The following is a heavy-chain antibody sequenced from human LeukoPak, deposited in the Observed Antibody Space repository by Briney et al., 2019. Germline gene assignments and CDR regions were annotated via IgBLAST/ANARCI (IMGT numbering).Heavy chain of an antibody. V-gene: IGHV3-21*01. CDR3: ARNNHLGGSVYPLAY. J-gene: IGHJ4*02. Sequence: SGGSLRLSCAASGFTFSSYSMNWVRQAPGKGLEWVSSISSSSSYIYYADSVKGRFTISRDNAKNSLYLQMNSLRAEDTAVYYLARNNHLGGSVYPLAYWGKGPLVTVPS. CDR1: GFTFSSYS. CDR2: ISSSSSYI. D-gene: IGHD3-22*01.